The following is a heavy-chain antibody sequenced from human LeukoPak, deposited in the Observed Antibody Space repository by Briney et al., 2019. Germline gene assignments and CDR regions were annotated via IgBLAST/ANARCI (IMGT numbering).Heavy chain of an antibody. CDR2: IYYSGST. D-gene: IGHD3-22*01. J-gene: IGHJ5*02. CDR1: GGSISSGDYY. CDR3: ARVPGDDYYDSSGYYP. Sequence: SETLSLTCTVSGGSISSGDYYWSWIRQPPGKGLEWIGYIYYSGSTYYNPSLKSRVTISVDTSKIQFSLKLSSVTAADTAVYYCARVPGDDYYDSSGYYPWGQGTLVTVSS. V-gene: IGHV4-30-4*01.